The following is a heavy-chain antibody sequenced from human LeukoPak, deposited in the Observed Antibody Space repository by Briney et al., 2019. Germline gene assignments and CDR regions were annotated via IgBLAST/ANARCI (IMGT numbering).Heavy chain of an antibody. CDR1: GYTFSDLW. J-gene: IGHJ5*02. CDR3: ALTSSSWYYWFDP. CDR2: IYPGDSDT. Sequence: GESLKISCKASGYTFSDLWIGWVRQMPGKGLEWMGIIYPGDSDTRYSPSFQGQVTISADKSIGTAYLQWSSLKASDTAMYYCALTSSSWYYWFDPWGQGTLVTVSS. D-gene: IGHD6-13*01. V-gene: IGHV5-51*01.